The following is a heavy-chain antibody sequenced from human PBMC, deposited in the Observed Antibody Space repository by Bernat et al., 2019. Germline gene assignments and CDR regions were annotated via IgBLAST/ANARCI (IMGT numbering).Heavy chain of an antibody. D-gene: IGHD2-8*02. J-gene: IGHJ2*01. V-gene: IGHV3-21*01. CDR1: GFTFSSYS. Sequence: EVQLVESGGGLVKPGGSLRLSCAASGFTFSSYSMNWVRQAAGKGLEWVSSISSSSSYIYYADSVKGRFTISRDNAKNSLYLQMNSLRAEDTAVYYCARVHTGFPRYFDLWGRGTLVTVSS. CDR2: ISSSSSYI. CDR3: ARVHTGFPRYFDL.